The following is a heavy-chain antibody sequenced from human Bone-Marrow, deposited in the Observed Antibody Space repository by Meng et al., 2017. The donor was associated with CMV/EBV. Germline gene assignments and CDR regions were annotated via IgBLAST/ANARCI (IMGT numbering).Heavy chain of an antibody. D-gene: IGHD1-26*01. J-gene: IGHJ4*02. CDR3: AKRRDASGFDY. V-gene: IGHV3-23*01. CDR2: VIGSGGST. CDR1: GFTFRNYD. Sequence: LSCAASGFTFRNYDMSWVRQAPGKGLEWVSAVIGSGGSTYYADSVKGRFTIYRDNSENTLYLQMNSLRAEDTAVYYCAKRRDASGFDYWGQGTLVTVSS.